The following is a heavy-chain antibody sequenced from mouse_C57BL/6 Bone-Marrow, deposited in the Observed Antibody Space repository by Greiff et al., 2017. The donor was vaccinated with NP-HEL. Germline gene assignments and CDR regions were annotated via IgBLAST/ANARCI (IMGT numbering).Heavy chain of an antibody. J-gene: IGHJ3*01. CDR2: ISNGGGST. CDR3: ARPDYYGSSYLAY. V-gene: IGHV5-12*01. D-gene: IGHD1-1*01. CDR1: GFTFSDYY. Sequence: EVKLQESGGGLVQPGGSLKLSCAASGFTFSDYYMYWVRQTPEKRLEWVAYISNGGGSTYYPDTVKGRFTISRDNAKNTLYLQMSRLKSEDTAMYYCARPDYYGSSYLAYWGQGTLVTVSA.